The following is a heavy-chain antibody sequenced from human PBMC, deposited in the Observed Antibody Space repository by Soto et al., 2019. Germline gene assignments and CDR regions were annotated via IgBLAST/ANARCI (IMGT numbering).Heavy chain of an antibody. CDR2: ISGNGSNT. CDR1: GFTFSSYA. Sequence: EVQLLESGGGLVQPGGSLRLSCAASGFTFSSYAINWVRQAPGKGLEWVSSISGNGSNTYYADSVKGRFTISRDNSKNTLNLQMNSLRSDDTAVFYCARGRYCTSTNCYTDFDYWGQGTLVTVSS. V-gene: IGHV3-23*01. CDR3: ARGRYCTSTNCYTDFDY. J-gene: IGHJ4*02. D-gene: IGHD2-2*02.